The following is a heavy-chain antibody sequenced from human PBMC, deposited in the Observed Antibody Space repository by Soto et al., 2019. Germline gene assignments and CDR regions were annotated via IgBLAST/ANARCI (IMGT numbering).Heavy chain of an antibody. CDR3: ARARALWPLDYFDY. Sequence: GGSLRLSCAASGFTFSSYSMNWVRKAPGKGLEWVSSISSSSSYIYYADSVKGRFTISRDNAKNSLYLQMNSLRAEDTAVYYCARARALWPLDYFDYWGQGTLVTVSS. V-gene: IGHV3-21*01. D-gene: IGHD3-10*01. CDR2: ISSSSSYI. J-gene: IGHJ4*02. CDR1: GFTFSSYS.